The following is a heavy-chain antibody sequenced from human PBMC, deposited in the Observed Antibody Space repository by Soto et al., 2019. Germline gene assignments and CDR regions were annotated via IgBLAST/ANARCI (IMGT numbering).Heavy chain of an antibody. D-gene: IGHD5-18*01. J-gene: IGHJ4*02. CDR3: AREGFGYSYTY. Sequence: PVVPLRLSCSSSGFTFSNYCMHWDRQVPGKGLVRDARLNIDGSTRNYADSVKVRFTISRDNAQNTLFLQMNSLSAEDTAVYYCAREGFGYSYTYWGQGP. V-gene: IGHV3-74*01. CDR1: GFTFSNYC. CDR2: LNIDGSTR.